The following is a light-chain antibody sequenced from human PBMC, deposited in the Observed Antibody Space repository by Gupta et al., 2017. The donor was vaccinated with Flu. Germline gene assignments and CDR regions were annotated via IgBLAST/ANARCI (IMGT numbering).Light chain of an antibody. Sequence: QSALTQPAYVSGSPEQSITISCTGTSSDVGGSDYVSWYQQHPDKAPKLIIYDVTNRPSGVSSRFSGSKSGNTASLTISGLQAEDETDYYCSSYTSGSTFYVFGTGTKVTVL. J-gene: IGLJ1*01. CDR2: DVT. CDR1: SSDVGGSDY. CDR3: SSYTSGSTFYV. V-gene: IGLV2-14*01.